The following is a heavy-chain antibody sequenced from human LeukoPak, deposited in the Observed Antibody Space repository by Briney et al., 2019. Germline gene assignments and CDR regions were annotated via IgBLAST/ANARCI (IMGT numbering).Heavy chain of an antibody. D-gene: IGHD3-22*01. J-gene: IGHJ3*02. CDR1: GFTFSSYW. CDR2: INSDGSST. Sequence: GGSLRLSCAASGFTFSSYWMHWVRQAPGKGLVWVSRINSDGSSTSYADSVKGRFTISRDNAKNSLYLQMNSLRAEDTALYYCAKAAQYDPILTISRGYYYVNAFDIWGQGTMVTVSS. V-gene: IGHV3-74*01. CDR3: AKAAQYDPILTISRGYYYVNAFDI.